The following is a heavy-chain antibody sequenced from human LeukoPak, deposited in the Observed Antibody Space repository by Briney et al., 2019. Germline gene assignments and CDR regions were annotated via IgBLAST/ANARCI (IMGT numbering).Heavy chain of an antibody. Sequence: SETLSLTCTVSGGSISSSSYYWGWIRQPPGKGLEWIGSIYYSGSTYYNPSLKSRVTISVDTSKNQFSLKLNSVTAADTAVYYCARARGEVAIDYWGQGTLVTVSS. CDR3: ARARGEVAIDY. D-gene: IGHD5-12*01. V-gene: IGHV4-39*07. CDR1: GGSISSSSYY. J-gene: IGHJ4*02. CDR2: IYYSGST.